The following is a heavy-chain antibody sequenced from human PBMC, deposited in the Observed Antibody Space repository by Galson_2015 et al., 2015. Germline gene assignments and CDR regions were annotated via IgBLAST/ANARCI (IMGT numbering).Heavy chain of an antibody. J-gene: IGHJ4*02. CDR3: ARDWGTVTTVYFDY. Sequence: SLRLSCAASRFTFSSYGMHWVRQAPGKGLEWVAVIWYDGSNKYYADSVKGRFTISRDNSKNTLYLQMNSLRAEDTAVYYCARDWGTVTTVYFDYWGQGTLVTVSS. CDR2: IWYDGSNK. V-gene: IGHV3-33*01. D-gene: IGHD4-17*01. CDR1: RFTFSSYG.